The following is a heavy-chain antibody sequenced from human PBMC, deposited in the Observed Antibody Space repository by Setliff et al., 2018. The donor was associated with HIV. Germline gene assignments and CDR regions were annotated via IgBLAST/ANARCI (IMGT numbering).Heavy chain of an antibody. CDR1: GGSLSSFS. V-gene: IGHV4-34*01. CDR3: AGGPGTTSIDY. D-gene: IGHD1-26*01. J-gene: IGHJ4*02. CDR2: INHSGST. Sequence: PSETLSLTCAVYGGSLSSFSWTWIRQAPGKGLEWIGEINHSGSTNYNMSLWSRVTISLDASRNQFSLELISVTAADTAVYYCAGGPGTTSIDYWAQGTLVTVSS.